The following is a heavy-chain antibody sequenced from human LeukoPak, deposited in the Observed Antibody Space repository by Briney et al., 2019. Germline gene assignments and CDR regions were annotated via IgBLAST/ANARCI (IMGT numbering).Heavy chain of an antibody. D-gene: IGHD3-3*01. J-gene: IGHJ5*02. Sequence: PSETLSLTCAVYGGSFSGYYWSWIRQPPGKGLEWIGEINHSGSTNYNPSLKSRVTISVDTSKNQFSLKLSSVTAADTAVYYCARVNYDFWSGYSKTFDPWGQGTLVTVSS. CDR3: ARVNYDFWSGYSKTFDP. CDR1: GGSFSGYY. V-gene: IGHV4-34*01. CDR2: INHSGST.